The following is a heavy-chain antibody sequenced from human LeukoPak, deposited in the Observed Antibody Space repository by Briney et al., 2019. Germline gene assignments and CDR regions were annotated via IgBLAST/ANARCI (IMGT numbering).Heavy chain of an antibody. Sequence: GASVKVSCKASGYTFTGYYMHWVRQAPGQGLEWMGWINPNSGGTNYAQKFQGRVTMTRDTSISTAYLELSRLTSDDTAVYYCARDARRDGYNYWGAFDIWGQGTMVTVSS. CDR2: INPNSGGT. CDR3: ARDARRDGYNYWGAFDI. D-gene: IGHD5-24*01. J-gene: IGHJ3*02. V-gene: IGHV1-2*02. CDR1: GYTFTGYY.